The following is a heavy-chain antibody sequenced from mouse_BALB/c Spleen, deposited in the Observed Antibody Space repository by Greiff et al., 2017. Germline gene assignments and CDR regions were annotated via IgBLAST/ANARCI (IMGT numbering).Heavy chain of an antibody. CDR1: GFNIKDTY. D-gene: IGHD2-3*01. Sequence: EVQVVESGAELVKPGASVKLSCTASGFNIKDTYMHWVKQRPEQGLEWIGRIDPANGNTKYDPKFQGKATITADTSSNTAYLQLSSLTSEDTAVYYCARGHDGYYLDYWGQGTTLTVSS. V-gene: IGHV14-3*02. CDR3: ARGHDGYYLDY. CDR2: IDPANGNT. J-gene: IGHJ2*01.